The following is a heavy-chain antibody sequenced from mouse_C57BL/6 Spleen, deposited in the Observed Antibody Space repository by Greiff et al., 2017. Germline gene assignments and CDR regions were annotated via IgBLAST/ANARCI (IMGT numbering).Heavy chain of an antibody. V-gene: IGHV10-1*01. CDR2: IRSKSNNYAT. CDR3: VRTLLRDYAMDY. CDR1: GFSFNTYA. J-gene: IGHJ4*01. Sequence: EVKLVESGGGLVQPKGSLKLSCAASGFSFNTYAMNWVRQAPGKGLEWVARIRSKSNNYATYYADSVKDRFTISRDDSESMLYLQMNNLKTEDTARYYCVRTLLRDYAMDYWGQGTSVTVSS.